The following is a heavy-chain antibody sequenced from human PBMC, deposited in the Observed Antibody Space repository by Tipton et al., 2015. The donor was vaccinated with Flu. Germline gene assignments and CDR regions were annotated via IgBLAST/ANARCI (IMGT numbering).Heavy chain of an antibody. CDR3: ARGSYNYDFWSGYQH. J-gene: IGHJ1*01. V-gene: IGHV4-38-2*01. D-gene: IGHD3-3*01. Sequence: TLSLTCDVSGYSIRSDYYWGWIRQPPGKGLEWIGNVFHSGSKYYNPSLRSRVTISVDTSKNQFSLKLSSVTAADTAVYYCARGSYNYDFWSGYQHWGQGILVTVSS. CDR2: VFHSGSK. CDR1: GYSIRSDYY.